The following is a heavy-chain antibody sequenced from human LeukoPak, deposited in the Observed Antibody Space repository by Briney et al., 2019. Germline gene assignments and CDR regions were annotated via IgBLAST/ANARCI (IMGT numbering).Heavy chain of an antibody. V-gene: IGHV3-9*01. Sequence: GGSLRLSCAASGFTFDNYVMNWVRHAPGKGLEWVSGISWNSGTIGYADSVKGRFTISRDNAKNSLYLQMNSLRAEDTALYYCVKGAAYHLGDAFDIWGQGTMVTVSS. J-gene: IGHJ3*02. D-gene: IGHD2-15*01. CDR1: GFTFDNYV. CDR2: ISWNSGTI. CDR3: VKGAAYHLGDAFDI.